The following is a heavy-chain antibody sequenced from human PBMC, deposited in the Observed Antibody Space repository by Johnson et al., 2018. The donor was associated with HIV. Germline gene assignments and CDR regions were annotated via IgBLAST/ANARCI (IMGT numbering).Heavy chain of an antibody. D-gene: IGHD6-6*01. J-gene: IGHJ3*02. V-gene: IGHV3-33*06. Sequence: VQLVESGGGVVQPGRSLRLSCAASGFTFSSYGMHWVRQAPGKGLEWVAVIWYDGSNKYYADSVKGRFTISRDNSKNTLYLQMNSLRAEDTAVYYCAKDRAARHDAFDIWGQGTMVTVSS. CDR1: GFTFSSYG. CDR3: AKDRAARHDAFDI. CDR2: IWYDGSNK.